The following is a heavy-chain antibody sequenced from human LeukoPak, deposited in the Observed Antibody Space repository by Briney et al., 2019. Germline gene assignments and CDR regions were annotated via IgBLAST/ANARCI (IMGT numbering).Heavy chain of an antibody. D-gene: IGHD3-22*01. Sequence: SKTLSLTCAVYGGSFSDYYWSWIRQPPGKGLEWIGEINHSGTTVYSPSLKSRLTISLDTSKNQFSLKLTSVTAADMAVYYCARDFDTSGYYFHYWGQGTLVTVSS. CDR2: INHSGTT. J-gene: IGHJ4*02. V-gene: IGHV4-34*01. CDR1: GGSFSDYY. CDR3: ARDFDTSGYYFHY.